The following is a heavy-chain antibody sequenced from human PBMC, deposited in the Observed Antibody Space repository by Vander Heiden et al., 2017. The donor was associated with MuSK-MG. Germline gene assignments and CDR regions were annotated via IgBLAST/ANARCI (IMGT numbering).Heavy chain of an antibody. D-gene: IGHD2-8*01. CDR2: VNWNGNYV. Sequence: DVPLLQSGGGLVRPARSLPLPRPPSRFTFDYYSLHWVRQAPGKGLEWVSSVNWNGNYVNYADSVKGRFTISRDNAKNSLYLQMNSLRPEDTAFYYCVKVMGGRKVNGPDPPFDYWGQGTLVTVSS. CDR3: VKVMGGRKVNGPDPPFDY. V-gene: IGHV3-9*01. CDR1: RFTFDYYS. J-gene: IGHJ4*02.